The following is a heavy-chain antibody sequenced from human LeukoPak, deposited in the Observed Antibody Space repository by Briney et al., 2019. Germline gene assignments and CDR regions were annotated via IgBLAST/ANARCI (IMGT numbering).Heavy chain of an antibody. J-gene: IGHJ5*02. CDR2: INHSGST. CDR1: GGSFSGYY. Sequence: SETLSLTCAVYGGSFSGYYWSWIRQPPGKGLEWIGEINHSGSTNYNPSLKSRVTISVDTSKNQFSLKLSSVTAADTAVYYCARGSVSCSSTSCYNRIKAFDPWGQGTLVTVSS. V-gene: IGHV4-34*01. D-gene: IGHD2-2*02. CDR3: ARGSVSCSSTSCYNRIKAFDP.